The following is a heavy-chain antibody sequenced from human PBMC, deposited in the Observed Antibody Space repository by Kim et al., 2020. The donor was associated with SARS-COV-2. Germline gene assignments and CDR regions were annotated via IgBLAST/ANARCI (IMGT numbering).Heavy chain of an antibody. V-gene: IGHV1-18*01. Sequence: YAQKVQGRVTMTIDTSTSAAYLELMSLRSDDTAVYYCARDAGTGGRLDVWGKGTTVTVSS. J-gene: IGHJ6*03. D-gene: IGHD1-7*01. CDR3: ARDAGTGGRLDV.